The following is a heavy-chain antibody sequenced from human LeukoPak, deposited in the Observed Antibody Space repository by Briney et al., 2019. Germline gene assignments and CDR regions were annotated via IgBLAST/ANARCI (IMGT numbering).Heavy chain of an antibody. CDR1: GFSFTNTW. V-gene: IGHV3-15*01. Sequence: GGSLRLSCAASGFSFTNTWMSWVRQAPGRGLEWVGRIKSNPDGGATVYSAPVKGRFTISRDDSKNTLYLRLDSLKAEDTAVYYCATDAFLLFGEFAHWGQGTLVTVSS. D-gene: IGHD3-10*01. CDR2: IKSNPDGGAT. J-gene: IGHJ4*02. CDR3: ATDAFLLFGEFAH.